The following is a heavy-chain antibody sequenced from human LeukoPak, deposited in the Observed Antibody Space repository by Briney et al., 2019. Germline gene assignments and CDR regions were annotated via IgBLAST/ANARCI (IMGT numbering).Heavy chain of an antibody. J-gene: IGHJ4*02. CDR2: IYSSGST. CDR1: GGSISRYY. CDR3: ARDGYSYGYSYFDY. V-gene: IGHV4-4*07. D-gene: IGHD5-18*01. Sequence: SETLSLTCTVSGGSISRYYWSWIRQPAGKGLEWIGRIYSSGSTNYNPSLKSRATISVDKSKNQFSLTLSSVTAADTAVYYCARDGYSYGYSYFDYWGQGTPVAVSS.